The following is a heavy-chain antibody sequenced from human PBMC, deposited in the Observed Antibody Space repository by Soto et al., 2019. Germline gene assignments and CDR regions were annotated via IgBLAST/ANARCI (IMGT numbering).Heavy chain of an antibody. CDR2: IKQDGSEK. J-gene: IGHJ3*02. CDR1: GFTFSSYW. CDR3: ARFVSSSWYEGIDAFDI. Sequence: EVQLVESGGGLVQPGGSLRLSCAASGFTFSSYWMSWVRQAPGKGLEWVANIKQDGSEKYYVDSVKGRFTISRDNAKSSLYLQMNSLRAEDTAVYYCARFVSSSWYEGIDAFDIWGQGTMVTVSS. V-gene: IGHV3-7*01. D-gene: IGHD6-13*01.